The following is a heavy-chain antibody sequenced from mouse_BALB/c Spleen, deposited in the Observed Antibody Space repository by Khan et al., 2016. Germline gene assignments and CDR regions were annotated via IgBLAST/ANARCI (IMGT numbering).Heavy chain of an antibody. J-gene: IGHJ4*01. V-gene: IGHV1-7*01. Sequence: QVQLQQSGAELAKPGASVKMSCKASGYTFSSHWMNWIKQRPGQGLEWIGYISPSSGNNAYSQKYKDKATLTADKSSSTAYMQLSSLTSDDSAIYYCTRVYYSYAMDYWGQGTSVTVSS. CDR3: TRVYYSYAMDY. CDR1: GYTFSSHW. CDR2: ISPSSGNN. D-gene: IGHD2-12*01.